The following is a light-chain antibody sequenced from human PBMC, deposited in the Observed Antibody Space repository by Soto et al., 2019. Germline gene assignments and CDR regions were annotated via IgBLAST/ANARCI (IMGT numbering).Light chain of an antibody. J-gene: IGLJ2*01. CDR1: TGTVTSGHF. CDR2: DVT. CDR3: LLTYSDAVV. Sequence: QAVVTQEPSLTVSPGVTVTLTCGSSTGTVTSGHFPYWFQQKPGQAPRALIYDVTKKHSWTPARFSGSLLGDKAALTLSGVQPEDEAEYYCLLTYSDAVVFGGGTKVTVL. V-gene: IGLV7-46*01.